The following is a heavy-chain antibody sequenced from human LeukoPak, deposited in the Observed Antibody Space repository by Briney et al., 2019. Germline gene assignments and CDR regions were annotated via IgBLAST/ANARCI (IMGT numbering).Heavy chain of an antibody. J-gene: IGHJ6*04. CDR1: GFTFSSYG. CDR2: IWYDGNNT. Sequence: PGGSLRLSCAASGFTFSSYGMHWVRQAPGKGLEWVALIWYDGNNTCYADSVKGRFTISRDNSKNMLYLQMNSLRAEDTAMFYCARSYCSGGSCYSGYYYGMDVWGKGTTVTVSS. D-gene: IGHD2-15*01. V-gene: IGHV3-33*01. CDR3: ARSYCSGGSCYSGYYYGMDV.